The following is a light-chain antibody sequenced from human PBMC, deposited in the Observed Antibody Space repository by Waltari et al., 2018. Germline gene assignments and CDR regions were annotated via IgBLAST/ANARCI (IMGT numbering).Light chain of an antibody. V-gene: IGLV3-21*02. CDR1: NIGRKS. Sequence: SYVLTQPPSVSVAPGQTARITCGGNNIGRKSVHWYQQKPGQAPVVGVYDDSDRPAGVPERFSGSNSGNAAPLTISRVEAGDEADYYCQVWDSSSDQVFGGGTKLTVL. J-gene: IGLJ2*01. CDR3: QVWDSSSDQV. CDR2: DDS.